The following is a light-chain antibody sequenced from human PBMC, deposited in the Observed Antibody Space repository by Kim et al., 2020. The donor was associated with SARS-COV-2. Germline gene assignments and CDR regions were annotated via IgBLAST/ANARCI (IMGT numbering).Light chain of an antibody. CDR3: CSYAGSYTVV. CDR2: DVN. V-gene: IGLV2-11*01. Sequence: QSALTQPRSVSGSPGQSVTISCTGTSGDVGGYNSVSGYQQHPGKAPKPMIYDVNKRPSGVPARFPGSKSGNTASLTSSGPQAEDEADYYCCSYAGSYTVVFGGGTQRTVL. J-gene: IGLJ2*01. CDR1: SGDVGGYNS.